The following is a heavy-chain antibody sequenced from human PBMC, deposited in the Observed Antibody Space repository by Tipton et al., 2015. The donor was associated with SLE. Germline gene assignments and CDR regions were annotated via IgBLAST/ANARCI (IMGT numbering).Heavy chain of an antibody. CDR2: ISSSGNTI. D-gene: IGHD5-18*01. CDR1: GFTFRDFY. V-gene: IGHV3-11*01. J-gene: IGHJ4*02. CDR3: VRGVRGYTYGSRFDC. Sequence: SLRLSCAASGFTFRDFYMSWIRQAPGKGLEWVSYISSSGNTIYYADSVKGRFTISRDNAKNSLSLQMNSLADEDTAVYYCVRGVRGYTYGSRFDCWGQGTLVTVSS.